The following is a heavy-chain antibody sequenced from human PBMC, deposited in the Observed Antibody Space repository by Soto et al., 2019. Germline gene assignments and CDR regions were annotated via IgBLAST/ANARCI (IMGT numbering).Heavy chain of an antibody. V-gene: IGHV4-30-4*01. J-gene: IGHJ4*02. CDR1: GGSISSGNYY. CDR3: ARDKITGLFDY. Sequence: SETLSLTCTASGGSISSGNYYWSWIRQPPGKGLEWIGFMSYSGSTSYNTSLKSRVTISVDTSKNQFSLKLTSLTAADTAVYYCARDKITGLFDYWGQGTLVTVSS. D-gene: IGHD2-8*02. CDR2: MSYSGST.